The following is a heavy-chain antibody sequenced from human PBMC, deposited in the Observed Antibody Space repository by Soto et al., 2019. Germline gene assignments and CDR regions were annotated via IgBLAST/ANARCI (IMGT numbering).Heavy chain of an antibody. V-gene: IGHV1-69*04. CDR2: VNPILSMS. J-gene: IGHJ4*02. CDR3: ATSYGSGYRAFDF. D-gene: IGHD3-10*01. CDR1: GDTFNFDS. Sequence: QVQLVQSGAEVKRPGSSVKVSCKASGDTFNFDSINWVRQAPGIGLEWMGRVNPILSMSNYAQRFQGRVTMTADKSTSTAYMELSGLISEDTAIYYCATSYGSGYRAFDFWGQGALVTVSS.